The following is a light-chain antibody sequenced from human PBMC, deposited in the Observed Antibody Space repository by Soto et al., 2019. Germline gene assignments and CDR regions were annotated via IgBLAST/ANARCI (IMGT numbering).Light chain of an antibody. CDR1: QGISSW. CDR3: PQANIFPPT. CDR2: TAS. J-gene: IGKJ4*01. V-gene: IGKV1D-12*01. Sequence: DIQMTQSPSSVSAYVGDRVTITCRASQGISSWLAWYQQKPGQAPKLLIYTASSLQRGVPSRFSGSGSGTDFTLTIISLQPEECASCATPQANIFPPTFGGGTNVEIK.